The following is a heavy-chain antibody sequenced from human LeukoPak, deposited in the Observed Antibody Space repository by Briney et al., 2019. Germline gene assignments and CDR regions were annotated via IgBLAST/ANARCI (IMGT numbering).Heavy chain of an antibody. Sequence: PGGSLRLSCAASGFTFSSYSMNWVRQAPGKGLEWVSSISSSSSYIYYADSVKGRFTISRDNAKNSLYLQMNSLRAEDTAVYYCARDFKAYYYDSSGYYPVDYWGQGTLVTVSS. CDR2: ISSSSSYI. V-gene: IGHV3-21*01. J-gene: IGHJ4*02. CDR3: ARDFKAYYYDSSGYYPVDY. CDR1: GFTFSSYS. D-gene: IGHD3-22*01.